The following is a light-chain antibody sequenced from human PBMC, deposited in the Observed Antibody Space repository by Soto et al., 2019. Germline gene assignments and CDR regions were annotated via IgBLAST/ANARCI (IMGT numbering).Light chain of an antibody. J-gene: IGKJ5*01. CDR1: QSVSSN. CDR2: GAS. V-gene: IGKV3-20*01. CDR3: QQYGSAST. Sequence: EIVLTQSPATLSVSPGERATLSCRASQSVSSNLAWYQQKRCQAPRLLIYGASSRPTGIPDRFSGSGSGTVFTLTISRLEPEDFAVYYCQQYGSASTFGQGTRLEI.